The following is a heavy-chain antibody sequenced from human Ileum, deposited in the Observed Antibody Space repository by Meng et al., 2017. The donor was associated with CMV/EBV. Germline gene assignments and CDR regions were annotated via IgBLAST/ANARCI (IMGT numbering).Heavy chain of an antibody. J-gene: IGHJ5*02. CDR3: ARDEGTHGWFDP. CDR2: INQDATDK. Sequence: SCAASGFTFTDYWISWVRQAPGRGLEWVANINQDATDKYYGDSVKGRFTISRDNAKNSLYLQMNSLSVEDTAVYYCARDEGTHGWFDPWGHGTLVTVSS. V-gene: IGHV3-7*01. CDR1: GFTFTDYW.